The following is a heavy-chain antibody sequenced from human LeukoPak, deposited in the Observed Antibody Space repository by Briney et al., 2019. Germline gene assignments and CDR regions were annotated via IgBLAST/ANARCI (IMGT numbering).Heavy chain of an antibody. V-gene: IGHV1-69*04. CDR3: ARDRGGYCSSTSCYYWFDP. CDR2: IIPILGIA. D-gene: IGHD2-2*01. Sequence: ASVKVSCKASGGTFSRYTISWVRQAPGQGLEWMGRIIPILGIANYAQKFQGRVTITADKSTSTAYMELSSLRSEDTAVYYCARDRGGYCSSTSCYYWFDPWGQGALVTVSS. CDR1: GGTFSRYT. J-gene: IGHJ5*02.